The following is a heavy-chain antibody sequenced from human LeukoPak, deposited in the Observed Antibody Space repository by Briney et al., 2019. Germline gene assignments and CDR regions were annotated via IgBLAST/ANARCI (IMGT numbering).Heavy chain of an antibody. V-gene: IGHV1-18*01. Sequence: ASVKVSCKASGYTFTSYGISWVRQAPGQGLEWMRWISAYNGNTNYAQKLQGRVTMTTDTSTSTAYTELRSLRSDDTAVYYCARVAMVVTLNPYDYWGQGTLVTVSS. CDR2: ISAYNGNT. D-gene: IGHD4-23*01. J-gene: IGHJ4*02. CDR1: GYTFTSYG. CDR3: ARVAMVVTLNPYDY.